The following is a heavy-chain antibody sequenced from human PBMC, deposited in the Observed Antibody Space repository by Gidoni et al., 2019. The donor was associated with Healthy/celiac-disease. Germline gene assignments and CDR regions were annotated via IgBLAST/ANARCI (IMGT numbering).Heavy chain of an antibody. D-gene: IGHD3-3*01. Sequence: QVQLVQSGAAVKKPGSSVKVSCKASGGTFSSYAISWVRQAPGQGLEWMGGIIPICGTANYAQKFQGRVTITADESTSTAYMELSSLRSEDTAVYYCASAIIYDFWSGYYYFDYWGQGTLVTVSS. CDR2: IIPICGTA. CDR1: GGTFSSYA. J-gene: IGHJ4*02. V-gene: IGHV1-69*01. CDR3: ASAIIYDFWSGYYYFDY.